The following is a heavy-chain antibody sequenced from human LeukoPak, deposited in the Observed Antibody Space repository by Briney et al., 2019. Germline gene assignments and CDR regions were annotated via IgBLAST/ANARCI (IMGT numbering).Heavy chain of an antibody. CDR1: GFISSSVE. V-gene: IGHV3-48*03. J-gene: IGHJ3*02. D-gene: IGHD2-15*01. CDR3: ARGGYCSGGTCYLFNAFDI. Sequence: GGSLRLSCAASGFISSSVEMNWVRQAPGKGLEWVSYISSSVSTIYYADSVKGRFTISRDNAKNSLYLQMNSLRVEDTAVYYCARGGYCSGGTCYLFNAFDIWGQGTTVTVSS. CDR2: ISSSVSTI.